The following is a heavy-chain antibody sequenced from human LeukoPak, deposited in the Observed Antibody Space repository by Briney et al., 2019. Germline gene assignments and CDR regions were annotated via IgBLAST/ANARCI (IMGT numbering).Heavy chain of an antibody. J-gene: IGHJ6*03. Sequence: ASVKVFCKASGGTFSSYAISWVRQAPGQGLEWMGGIIHLVGTANYAQKFQDRLTITAAEYTSTAYMELSSLRSEDTAVNYCAKATYYGSGSYYSPFDDYYFKDVWGEGTTVIIFS. CDR2: IIHLVGTA. V-gene: IGHV1-69*13. D-gene: IGHD3-10*01. CDR3: AKATYYGSGSYYSPFDDYYFKDV. CDR1: GGTFSSYA.